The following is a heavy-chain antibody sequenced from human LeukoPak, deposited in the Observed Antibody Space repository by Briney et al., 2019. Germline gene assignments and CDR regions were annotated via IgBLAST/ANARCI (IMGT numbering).Heavy chain of an antibody. CDR3: ARVSTTFDY. J-gene: IGHJ4*02. CDR2: IYYSGST. D-gene: IGHD2-2*01. V-gene: IGHV4-39*06. Sequence: SETLSLTCTVSGGSISSSSYYWGWIRQPPGKGLEWIGSIYYSGSTYYNPSLKSRVTISVDTSKNQFPLKLSSVTAADTAVYYCARVSTTFDYWGQGTLVTVSS. CDR1: GGSISSSSYY.